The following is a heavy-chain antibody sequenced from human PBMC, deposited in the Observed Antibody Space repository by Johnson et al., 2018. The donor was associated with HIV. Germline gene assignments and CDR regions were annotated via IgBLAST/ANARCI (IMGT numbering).Heavy chain of an antibody. Sequence: QVKLVESGGGVVQPGGSLRLSCAASGFTFSSYGMHWVRQAPGKGLEWVAFIRYDGSNKYYADSVKGRFTISRDNSKNTLYLQMNSLRAEDTAMYYCAIALDSTVVTGPFDIRGQGTMVTVSS. D-gene: IGHD5-18*01. V-gene: IGHV3-30*02. CDR3: AIALDSTVVTGPFDI. CDR2: IRYDGSNK. CDR1: GFTFSSYG. J-gene: IGHJ3*02.